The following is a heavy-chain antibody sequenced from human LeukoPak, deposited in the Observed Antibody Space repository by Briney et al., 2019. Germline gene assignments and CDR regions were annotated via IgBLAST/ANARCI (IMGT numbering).Heavy chain of an antibody. J-gene: IGHJ3*02. D-gene: IGHD2-2*01. CDR1: GFTFSSYA. CDR3: AKFPRRSSTSGDGDAFDI. V-gene: IGHV3-23*01. Sequence: SGGSLRLSCAASGFTFSSYAMSWVRQAPGKGLEWVSAISGSGGSTYYADSVKGRFTISRDNSKNTLYLQMNSLRAEDTAVYYCAKFPRRSSTSGDGDAFDIWGQGTMVTVSS. CDR2: ISGSGGST.